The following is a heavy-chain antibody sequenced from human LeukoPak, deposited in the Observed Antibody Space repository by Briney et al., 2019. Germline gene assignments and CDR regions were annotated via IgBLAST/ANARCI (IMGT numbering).Heavy chain of an antibody. D-gene: IGHD2-15*01. Sequence: SETLSLTCAVYGGSFSGYYWSGIPGPPGKGRGGMGEINHSGSTNYNPSLKSRVTISVDTSKNQFSLKLSSVTAADTAVYYCASSLPRYYYYYYYMDVWGKGTTVTVSS. V-gene: IGHV4-34*01. J-gene: IGHJ6*03. CDR3: ASSLPRYYYYYYYMDV. CDR1: GGSFSGYY. CDR2: INHSGST.